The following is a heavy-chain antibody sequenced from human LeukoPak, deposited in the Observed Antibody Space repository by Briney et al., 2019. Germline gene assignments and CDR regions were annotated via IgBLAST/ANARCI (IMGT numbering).Heavy chain of an antibody. Sequence: SETLSLTCDVYGGSFSGYYWSWIRQPPGKGLEWIGEINHSGSTNYDPSLKSRVTISVDTSKNQFSLKLSSVTAADTAVYYCARDPIGRDGYKYFDYWGQGTLVTVSS. V-gene: IGHV4-34*01. CDR2: INHSGST. CDR3: ARDPIGRDGYKYFDY. CDR1: GGSFSGYY. D-gene: IGHD5-24*01. J-gene: IGHJ4*02.